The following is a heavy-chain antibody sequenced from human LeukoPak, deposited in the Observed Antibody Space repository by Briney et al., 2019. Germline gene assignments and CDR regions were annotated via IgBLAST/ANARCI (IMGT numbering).Heavy chain of an antibody. D-gene: IGHD3-10*01. V-gene: IGHV4-38-2*02. J-gene: IGHJ5*02. Sequence: PSETLSLTCTVSGYSINNGYYWGWIRQPPGKGLEWIGSIYHSGSTYYNPSLKSRVTISVDTSKNQFSLKLSSVTAADTAVYYCARGRRPHYYGSGSYYSPYWFDPWGQGTLVTVSS. CDR3: ARGRRPHYYGSGSYYSPYWFDP. CDR1: GYSINNGYY. CDR2: IYHSGST.